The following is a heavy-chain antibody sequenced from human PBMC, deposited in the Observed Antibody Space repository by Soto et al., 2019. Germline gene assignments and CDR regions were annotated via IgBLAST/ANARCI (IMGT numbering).Heavy chain of an antibody. V-gene: IGHV3-23*01. J-gene: IGHJ4*02. CDR2: GGGNGAST. CDR3: AKTWRFFGDHIDYFDS. D-gene: IGHD2-21*02. CDR1: GFTFSRFA. Sequence: DVQLLESGGGLVQPGGSLRLSCAASGFTFSRFAMSWVRLAPGKGLEWVSGGGGNGASTYYADSVRGRFTISRDNSKNTLYLHMNVLRAEDTATYFCAKTWRFFGDHIDYFDSWGQGTLVTVSS.